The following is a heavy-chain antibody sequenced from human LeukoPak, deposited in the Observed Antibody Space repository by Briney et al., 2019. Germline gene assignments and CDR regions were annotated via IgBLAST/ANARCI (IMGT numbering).Heavy chain of an antibody. D-gene: IGHD2-21*01. CDR1: GGSISSSSYY. CDR3: ARHVATHCSPASCYYNGMDV. V-gene: IGHV4-39*01. J-gene: IGHJ6*02. CDR2: IYYSGSA. Sequence: SETLSLTCIVSGGSISSSSYYWGRIRQPPGKGLEWFGSIYYSGSAYYNPSLKSRLTISVDTSKNQFSLKLSSVTAADTAVYYCARHVATHCSPASCYYNGMDVWGQGTTVTVSS.